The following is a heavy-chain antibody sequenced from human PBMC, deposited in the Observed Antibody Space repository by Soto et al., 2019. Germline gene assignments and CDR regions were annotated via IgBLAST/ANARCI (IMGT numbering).Heavy chain of an antibody. Sequence: EVQLVESGGGLVKPGGSLTLSCAASGFSFSNDNMNWIRQAPGKGLEWVSSISGSVSFIYYADSVKGRFTISRDNAKNSLYLQMNSLRAEDTALYYCARVADYYDSSGYLPVVDWGQGTLVTVSS. D-gene: IGHD3-22*01. J-gene: IGHJ4*02. CDR2: ISGSVSFI. CDR1: GFSFSNDN. V-gene: IGHV3-21*01. CDR3: ARVADYYDSSGYLPVVD.